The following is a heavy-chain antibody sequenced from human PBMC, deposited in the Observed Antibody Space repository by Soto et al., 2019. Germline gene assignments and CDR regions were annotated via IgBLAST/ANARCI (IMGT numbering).Heavy chain of an antibody. J-gene: IGHJ5*02. D-gene: IGHD2-15*01. CDR3: ARDCSAGSCYTALGA. CDR2: IYSDGYT. CDR1: GFTVTNTY. Sequence: EVQLVESGGGLVQPGGSLRLSCAASGFTVTNTYMSWVRQAPGKGLEWVSFIYSDGYTYYADSVKGRFTISRDNSKNTLYLQMNSLKAGDTAVYYCARDCSAGSCYTALGAWGQGTLVTVSS. V-gene: IGHV3-53*01.